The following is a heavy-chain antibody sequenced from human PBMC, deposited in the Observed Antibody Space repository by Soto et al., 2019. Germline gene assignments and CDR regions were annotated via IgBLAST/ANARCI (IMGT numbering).Heavy chain of an antibody. CDR3: ARAGGTTVTGLWHFDS. CDR1: GFTFNTYG. J-gene: IGHJ4*02. Sequence: SCESSGFTFNTYGIHWVRQPPGKGLEWLAAIWYDGTQKYYADSVKGRFIISRDNSKKTLYLEMNSLRAEDTAVYYCARAGGTTVTGLWHFDSWGQGTLVTVSS. D-gene: IGHD4-17*01. CDR2: IWYDGTQK. V-gene: IGHV3-33*01.